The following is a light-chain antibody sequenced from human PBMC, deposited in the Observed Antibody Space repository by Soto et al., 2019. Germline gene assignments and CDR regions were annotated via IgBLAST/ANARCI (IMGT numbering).Light chain of an antibody. J-gene: IGLJ1*01. CDR3: CSLTTSHTYV. Sequence: QSALTQPASVSGSPGQSITISCTGNISDIGHYDYVSWYKQHPGKAPKLMIYHVTYRPSGVSNRYSGSKSGNSASLTISGLQADDESDYYCCSLTTSHTYVFGSGTKLTVL. CDR1: ISDIGHYDY. CDR2: HVT. V-gene: IGLV2-14*03.